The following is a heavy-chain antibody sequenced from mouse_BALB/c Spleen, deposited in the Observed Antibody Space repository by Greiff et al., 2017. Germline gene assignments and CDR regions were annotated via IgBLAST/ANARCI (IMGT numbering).Heavy chain of an antibody. CDR3: ARSYYRSTWGFDY. CDR1: GDSITSGY. CDR2: ISYSGST. D-gene: IGHD2-14*01. V-gene: IGHV3-8*02. Sequence: EVQLQQSGPSLVKPSQTLSLTCSVTGDSITSGYWNWVRKFPGNKLEYMGYISYSGSTYYNPSLNSRISITRDTSKNQYYLQLNSVTTEDTATYYCARSYYRSTWGFDYWGQGTTLTVSS. J-gene: IGHJ2*01.